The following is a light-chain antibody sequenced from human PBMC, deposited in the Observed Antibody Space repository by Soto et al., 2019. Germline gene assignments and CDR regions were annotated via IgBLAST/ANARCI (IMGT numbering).Light chain of an antibody. CDR3: CSLTTSHTYV. Sequence: QSVLTRPASVSGSPGQSITISCTGTSSDIGHYDYVSWYQQHPGKAPKLMIYHVTYRPSGVSDRYSGSKSGNSASLTISGLQADDEADYYCCSLTTSHTYVFGSGTKVTVL. CDR2: HVT. J-gene: IGLJ1*01. V-gene: IGLV2-14*03. CDR1: SSDIGHYDY.